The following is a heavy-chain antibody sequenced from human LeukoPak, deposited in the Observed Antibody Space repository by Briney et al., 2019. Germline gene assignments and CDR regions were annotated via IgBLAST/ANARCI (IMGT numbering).Heavy chain of an antibody. J-gene: IGHJ4*02. V-gene: IGHV3-23*01. CDR3: AKGTSYDFWSGYYYFDY. CDR1: GFTFSSYA. D-gene: IGHD3-3*01. Sequence: PGGSPRLSCAASGFTFSSYAMSWVRQAPGKGLEWVSAISGSGGSTYYADSVKGRFTISRDNSKNTLYLQMNSLRAEDTAVYYCAKGTSYDFWSGYYYFDYWGQGTLVTVSS. CDR2: ISGSGGST.